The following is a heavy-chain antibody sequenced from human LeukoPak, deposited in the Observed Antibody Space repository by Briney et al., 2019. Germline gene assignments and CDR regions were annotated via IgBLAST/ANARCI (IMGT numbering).Heavy chain of an antibody. V-gene: IGHV3-23*01. Sequence: GGSLRLSCAASGFTFSNYAINWVRQAPGKGLEWVSGIRVNDETYHADSVKGRFTISRDNSENTLYLQMNSLRAEDTAVYYCAKDLLPTSASYYFDYWGQGTLVTVSS. D-gene: IGHD2/OR15-2a*01. CDR3: AKDLLPTSASYYFDY. CDR1: GFTFSNYA. CDR2: IRVNDET. J-gene: IGHJ4*02.